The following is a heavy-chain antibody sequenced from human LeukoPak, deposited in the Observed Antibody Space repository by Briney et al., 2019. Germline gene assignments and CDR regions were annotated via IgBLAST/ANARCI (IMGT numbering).Heavy chain of an antibody. CDR3: ARVNTATLPFDY. CDR1: GGSISSGDYY. Sequence: SEALSPTCTVSGGSISSGDYYWSWIRQPPGKGLEWIGYIYYSGSTYYNPSLKSRVTISVDTSKNQFSLKLSSVTAADTAVYCCARVNTATLPFDYWGQGTLVTVSS. CDR2: IYYSGST. D-gene: IGHD5-18*01. V-gene: IGHV4-30-4*08. J-gene: IGHJ4*02.